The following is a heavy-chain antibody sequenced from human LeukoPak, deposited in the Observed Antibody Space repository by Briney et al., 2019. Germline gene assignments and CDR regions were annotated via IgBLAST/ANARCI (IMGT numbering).Heavy chain of an antibody. V-gene: IGHV3-11*01. CDR1: GFTFSDYY. Sequence: PGGSLRLSCAASGFTFSDYYMSWIRQAPGKGLEGVSYISSRGSTIYYADSVKGRFTISRDNAKNSLYLQMNSLRAEDTAVYYCARAWGIFGVAPFDPWGQGTLVTVSS. CDR3: ARAWGIFGVAPFDP. D-gene: IGHD3-3*01. CDR2: ISSRGSTI. J-gene: IGHJ5*02.